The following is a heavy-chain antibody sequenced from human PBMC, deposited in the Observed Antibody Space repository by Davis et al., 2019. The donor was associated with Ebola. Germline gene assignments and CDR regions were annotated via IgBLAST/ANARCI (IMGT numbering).Heavy chain of an antibody. CDR2: INPSGGST. CDR3: ARDLWGGYYYYGMDV. CDR1: GYTFTSYY. J-gene: IGHJ6*04. D-gene: IGHD3-3*01. V-gene: IGHV1-46*01. Sequence: ASVKVSCKASGYTFTSYYMHWVRQAPGQGLEWMGIINPSGGSTSYAQKFQGRVTMTRDTSTSTVYMELSSLRSEDTAVYYCARDLWGGYYYYGMDVWGKGTTVTVSS.